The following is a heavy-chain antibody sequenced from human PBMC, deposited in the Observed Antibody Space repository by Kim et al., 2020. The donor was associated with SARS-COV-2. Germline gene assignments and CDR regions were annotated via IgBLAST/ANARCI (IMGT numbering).Heavy chain of an antibody. D-gene: IGHD6-19*01. V-gene: IGHV3-23*01. CDR2: ISGSGGST. Sequence: GGSLRLSCAASGFTFSSYAMSWVRQAPGKGLEWVSAISGSGGSTYYADSVKGRFTISRDNSKNTLYLQMNSLRAEDTAVYYCAKFKTQWLVQPVGAFDIWGQGTMVTVSS. CDR1: GFTFSSYA. CDR3: AKFKTQWLVQPVGAFDI. J-gene: IGHJ3*02.